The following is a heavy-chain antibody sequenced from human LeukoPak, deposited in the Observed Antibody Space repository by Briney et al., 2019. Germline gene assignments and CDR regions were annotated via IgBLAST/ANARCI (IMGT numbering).Heavy chain of an antibody. D-gene: IGHD3-3*01. V-gene: IGHV3-69-1*01. Sequence: GGSLRLSCAASGFTFSDYYMNWVPQAPGKGLEWDSSISSSSTIYYADSVKGRFTISRDNAKNSLYLQMNSLRAEDTAVYYCARVGYSDFWSGYYWDYWGQGTLATVSS. CDR3: ARVGYSDFWSGYYWDY. CDR1: GFTFSDYY. J-gene: IGHJ4*02. CDR2: ISSSSTI.